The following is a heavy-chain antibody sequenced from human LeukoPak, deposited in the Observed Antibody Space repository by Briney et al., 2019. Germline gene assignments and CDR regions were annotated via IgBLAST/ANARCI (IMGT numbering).Heavy chain of an antibody. J-gene: IGHJ4*02. V-gene: IGHV4-4*02. CDR1: GGSISNTNW. Sequence: PSETLSLTCDVSGGSISNTNWWSWVRQPPGQGLEWIGEVSLSGLTNYNPSLSSRVTMALDTSKNHLSLHLTSVTAADTAVYYCSRENGAFSPFGYWGQGYLVTVLS. D-gene: IGHD2-8*01. CDR3: SRENGAFSPFGY. CDR2: VSLSGLT.